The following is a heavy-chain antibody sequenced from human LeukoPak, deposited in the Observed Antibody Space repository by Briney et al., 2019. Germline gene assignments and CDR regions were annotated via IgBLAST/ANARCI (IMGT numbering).Heavy chain of an antibody. CDR1: GFTFSSYA. CDR2: ISANAAST. CDR3: ARWAGVTDY. J-gene: IGHJ4*02. V-gene: IGHV3-23*01. Sequence: PGGSLRLSCAASGFTFSSYAMSWVRQAPGKGLEWVSAISANAASTYNADSVKGRFTISRDNGKNSLNLQMNSLRAEDTAVYYCARWAGVTDYWGRGTLVTVSS. D-gene: IGHD5-18*01.